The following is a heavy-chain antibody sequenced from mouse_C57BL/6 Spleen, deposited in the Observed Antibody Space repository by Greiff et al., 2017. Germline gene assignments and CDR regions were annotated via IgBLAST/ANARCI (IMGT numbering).Heavy chain of an antibody. CDR2: ISDGGSYT. CDR3: ARGHIFITTVVGYFDV. V-gene: IGHV5-4*03. D-gene: IGHD1-1*01. Sequence: EVKLVESGGGLVKPGGSLKLSCAASGFTFSSYAMSWVRQTPEKRLAWVATISDGGSYTYYPDNVKGRFPISRDNAKNNLYLQMSHLKSEDTAMYYCARGHIFITTVVGYFDVWGTGTTVTVSS. CDR1: GFTFSSYA. J-gene: IGHJ1*03.